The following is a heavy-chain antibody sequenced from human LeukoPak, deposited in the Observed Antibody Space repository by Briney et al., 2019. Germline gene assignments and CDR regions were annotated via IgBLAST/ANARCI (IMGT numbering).Heavy chain of an antibody. V-gene: IGHV4-31*03. CDR2: IYYSGST. J-gene: IGHJ4*02. CDR3: ARDAVEYFDY. CDR1: GGSISSGGYY. Sequence: SQTLSLTCTVSGGSISSGGYYWSWIRQHPGKGLEWIGYIYYSGSTYYNPALKSRVTISVDTSKNQFSLKLSSVTAADTAVYYCARDAVEYFDYWGQGTLVTVSS.